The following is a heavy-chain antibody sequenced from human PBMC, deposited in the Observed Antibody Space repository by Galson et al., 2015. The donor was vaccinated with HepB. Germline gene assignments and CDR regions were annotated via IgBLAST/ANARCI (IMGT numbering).Heavy chain of an antibody. V-gene: IGHV3-48*03. Sequence: SLRLSCAASGFTFSSYEMNWVRQAPGKGLEWVSYISSSGSTIYYADSVKGRFTISRDNAKNSLYLQMNSLRAEDTAVYYCASPTVPFLSSGPLGDWGQGTMVTVSS. D-gene: IGHD6-19*01. CDR2: ISSSGSTI. CDR3: ASPTVPFLSSGPLGD. J-gene: IGHJ3*01. CDR1: GFTFSSYE.